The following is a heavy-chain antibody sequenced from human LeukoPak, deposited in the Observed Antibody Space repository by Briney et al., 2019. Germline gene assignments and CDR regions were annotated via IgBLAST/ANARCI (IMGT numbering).Heavy chain of an antibody. D-gene: IGHD3-22*01. V-gene: IGHV4-31*03. CDR2: IYYSGST. CDR3: ARDPTPTYYYDIDGMDV. CDR1: GGSISSGGYY. J-gene: IGHJ6*02. Sequence: SETLSLTCTVSGGSISSGGYYWSWIRQHPGKGLEWIGYIYYSGSTYYNPSLKSRVTISVDTSKNQFSLKLSSVTAADTAVYYCARDPTPTYYYDIDGMDVWGQGTTVTVSS.